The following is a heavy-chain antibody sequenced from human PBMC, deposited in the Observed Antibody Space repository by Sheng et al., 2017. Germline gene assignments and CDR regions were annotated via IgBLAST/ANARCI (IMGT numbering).Heavy chain of an antibody. CDR1: GFTFSDYH. V-gene: IGHV3-11*04. J-gene: IGHJ4*02. D-gene: IGHD3-22*01. Sequence: QVQLVESGGGLVKPGESLRLSCAASGFTFSDYHMNWIRQTPGKGLEWLLSISYNGYSRYYAASVKDRFSISRDNAKNSLSLQMNRLRAEDTAVYYCTRGPAHFDPSGHMGGDYWGQGTVVTVSS. CDR3: TRGPAHFDPSGHMGGDY. CDR2: ISYNGYSR.